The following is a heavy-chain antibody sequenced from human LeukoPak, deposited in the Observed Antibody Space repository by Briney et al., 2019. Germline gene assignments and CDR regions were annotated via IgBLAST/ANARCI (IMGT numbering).Heavy chain of an antibody. CDR2: IWDDGNNK. V-gene: IGHV3-33*08. CDR3: ARDSYQDYYGRFDP. J-gene: IGHJ5*02. D-gene: IGHD3-10*01. Sequence: GGSLRLSCAVSGFTFSTYGMHWVRQAPGKRLEWVAVIWDDGNNKRYANSVNGRFTISRDNSENTLYLQMNGLTAEDTAMYYCARDSYQDYYGRFDPWGQGTLVIVSS. CDR1: GFTFSTYG.